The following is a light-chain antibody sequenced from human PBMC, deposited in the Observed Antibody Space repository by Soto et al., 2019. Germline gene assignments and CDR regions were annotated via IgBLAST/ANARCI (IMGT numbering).Light chain of an antibody. J-gene: IGKJ1*01. CDR3: QHYGSSPRGT. CDR2: GAS. Sequence: IVLTQSPGTLSFSPGERATLSCWASQSVSSNYLAWYQQKPGQAPRLLIYGASTRATGIPDRFSGSGYGTDFTLTISRLEPEDLAVYYCQHYGSSPRGTFGQGTKVDI. CDR1: QSVSSNY. V-gene: IGKV3-20*01.